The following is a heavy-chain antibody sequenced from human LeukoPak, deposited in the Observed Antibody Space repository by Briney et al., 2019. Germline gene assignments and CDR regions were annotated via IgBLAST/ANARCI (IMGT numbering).Heavy chain of an antibody. CDR2: IYYSGST. CDR1: GGSISMYY. Sequence: SETLSLTCTVSGGSISMYYWSWIRQPPGNGLEWIGYIYYSGSTSYNPSLKSRVTISVDTSKNQFSLRLSSVTAADTAVYYCARALSGGTYGSGSYSYLDFWGQGTLVTVSS. J-gene: IGHJ4*02. CDR3: ARALSGGTYGSGSYSYLDF. V-gene: IGHV4-59*08. D-gene: IGHD3-10*01.